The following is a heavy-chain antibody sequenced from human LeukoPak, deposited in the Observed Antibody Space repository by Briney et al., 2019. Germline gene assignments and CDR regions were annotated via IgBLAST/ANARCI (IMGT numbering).Heavy chain of an antibody. CDR2: VYPGDSDT. J-gene: IGHJ4*02. D-gene: IGHD4-17*01. Sequence: GESLKISCKGSGYSFTSYWIAWVRQMPGKGLEWMGIVYPGDSDTRYSPSFQGQVTISADKSINSAYLQWSSLKASDTAMYYCARLFADGDHSQTYLAYWGQGTLVTVSS. CDR3: ARLFADGDHSQTYLAY. CDR1: GYSFTSYW. V-gene: IGHV5-51*01.